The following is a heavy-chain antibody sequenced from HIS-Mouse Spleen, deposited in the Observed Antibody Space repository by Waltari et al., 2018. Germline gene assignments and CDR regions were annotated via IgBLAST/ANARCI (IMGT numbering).Heavy chain of an antibody. Sequence: QLQLQESGPGLVKPSDTLSLTCTVSGRPISSSSYHWRCIRQPPGKGLEWIGSIYYSGSTYYNPSLKSRVTISVDTSKNQFSLKLSSVTAADTAVYYCAREIPYSSSWYDWYFDLWGRGTLVTVSS. CDR2: IYYSGST. D-gene: IGHD6-13*01. V-gene: IGHV4-39*07. CDR1: GRPISSSSYH. CDR3: AREIPYSSSWYDWYFDL. J-gene: IGHJ2*01.